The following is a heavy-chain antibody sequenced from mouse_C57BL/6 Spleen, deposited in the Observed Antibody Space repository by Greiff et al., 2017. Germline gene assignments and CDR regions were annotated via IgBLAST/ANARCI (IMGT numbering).Heavy chain of an antibody. CDR1: GYTFTDYY. J-gene: IGHJ4*01. V-gene: IGHV1-76*01. CDR2: IYPGSGNT. Sequence: QVQLQQSGAELVRPGASVKLSCKASGYTFTDYYINWVKQRPGQGLEWIARIYPGSGNTYYNEKFKGKATMTAEKSSSTAYMQLSSLTSEDSAVYFCASYDGYSLYAMDYWGQGTSVTVSS. CDR3: ASYDGYSLYAMDY. D-gene: IGHD2-3*01.